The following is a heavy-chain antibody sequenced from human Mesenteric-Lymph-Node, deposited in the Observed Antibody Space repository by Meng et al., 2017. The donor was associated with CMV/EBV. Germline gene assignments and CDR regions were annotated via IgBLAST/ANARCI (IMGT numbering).Heavy chain of an antibody. V-gene: IGHV4-34*01. CDR3: ASLRSGYYWGNY. J-gene: IGHJ4*02. D-gene: IGHD3-22*01. CDR2: INHSGST. Sequence: TVAVYGWSFSGYYWSWIRQPPGKGLEWIGEINHSGSTNYNPSLKSRVTISVDTSKNQFSLKLSSVTAADTAVYYCASLRSGYYWGNYWGQGTLVTVSS. CDR1: GWSFSGYY.